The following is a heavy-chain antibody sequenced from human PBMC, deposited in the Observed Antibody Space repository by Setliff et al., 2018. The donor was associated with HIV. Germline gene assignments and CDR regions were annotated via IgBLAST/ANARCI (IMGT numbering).Heavy chain of an antibody. CDR3: VTSSSWSSRLNF. V-gene: IGHV4-39*07. Sequence: ETLSLTCSVSGASIITDPHYWGWIRQSPGKGLEWIGYIYYSGSTYYNPSLKSRVTISVDTSKNQFSLKLTSVTAADTAVYYCVTSSSWSSRLNFWGPGMLVTVSS. D-gene: IGHD2-2*01. J-gene: IGHJ4*02. CDR1: GASIITDPHY. CDR2: IYYSGST.